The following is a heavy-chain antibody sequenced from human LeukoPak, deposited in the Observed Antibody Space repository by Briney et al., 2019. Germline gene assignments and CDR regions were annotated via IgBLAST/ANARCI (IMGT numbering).Heavy chain of an antibody. CDR1: GFTFISYA. CDR3: ANGGSSVTSYY. D-gene: IGHD4-17*01. V-gene: IGHV3-23*01. CDR2: VSGNGVYT. J-gene: IGHJ4*02. Sequence: GGSLRLSCAASGFTFISYAMSWVRQAPGKGLEWVSGVSGNGVYTFYADSVKGRFTISRDNSKNTLFLQMNSLRADDTAVYYCANGGSSVTSYYWGQGTLVTVSS.